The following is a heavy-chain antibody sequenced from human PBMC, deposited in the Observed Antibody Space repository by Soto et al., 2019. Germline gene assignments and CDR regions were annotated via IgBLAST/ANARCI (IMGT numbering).Heavy chain of an antibody. D-gene: IGHD6-13*01. CDR1: GGSISRSSYD. J-gene: IGHJ6*03. Sequence: SETLSLTCTVSGGSISRSSYDGSWIRQPPGKGLEWIGYIYYSGSTNYNPSLKSRVTISVDTSKNQFSLKLSSVTAADTAVYYCARLDHGRLADYYYMDVWGKGTTVTVSS. V-gene: IGHV4-61*05. CDR3: ARLDHGRLADYYYMDV. CDR2: IYYSGST.